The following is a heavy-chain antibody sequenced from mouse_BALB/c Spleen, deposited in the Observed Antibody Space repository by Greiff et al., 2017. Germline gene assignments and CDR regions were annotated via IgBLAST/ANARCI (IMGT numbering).Heavy chain of an antibody. Sequence: EVQGVESGGGLVQPGGSRKLSCAASGFTFSSFGMHWVRQAPEKGLEWVAYISSGSSTIYYADTVKGRFTISRDNPKNTLFLQMTSLRSEDTAMYYCAREGYDYDAMDYWGQGTSVTVSS. CDR1: GFTFSSFG. D-gene: IGHD2-10*02. CDR3: AREGYDYDAMDY. V-gene: IGHV5-17*02. CDR2: ISSGSSTI. J-gene: IGHJ4*01.